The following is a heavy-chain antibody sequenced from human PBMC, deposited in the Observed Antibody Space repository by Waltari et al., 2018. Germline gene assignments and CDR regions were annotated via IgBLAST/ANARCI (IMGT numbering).Heavy chain of an antibody. CDR3: ARHYRRLYYYGMDV. V-gene: IGHV4-38-2*01. CDR1: GYSISSGYY. Sequence: QVHLQESGPGLVKPSETLSLTCAVSGYSISSGYYWAWTRQPPGKGLDWSGSIYHSGSTDYNPSVKNRLTISVDTSKNQFSLKLSAVTAADTAVYYCARHYRRLYYYGMDVWGQGTTVTVSS. D-gene: IGHD3-16*02. CDR2: IYHSGST. J-gene: IGHJ6*02.